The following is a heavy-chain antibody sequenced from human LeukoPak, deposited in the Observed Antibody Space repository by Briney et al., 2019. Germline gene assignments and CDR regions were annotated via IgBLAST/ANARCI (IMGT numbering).Heavy chain of an antibody. CDR1: GFTFSNYV. CDR3: GKDGYGVLDY. D-gene: IGHD4-17*01. Sequence: GGSLRLSCAASGFTFSNYVMSWVRQAPGKGLERVSDISGGGSSTHYADSVKGRFTISRENSQNTLYLQMNSLRAEDTAVYYCGKDGYGVLDYWGQGTLVTVSS. CDR2: ISGGGSST. V-gene: IGHV3-23*01. J-gene: IGHJ4*02.